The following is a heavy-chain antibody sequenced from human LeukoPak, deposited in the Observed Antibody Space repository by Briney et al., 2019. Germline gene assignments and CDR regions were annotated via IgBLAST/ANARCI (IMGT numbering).Heavy chain of an antibody. CDR2: IYYSGST. D-gene: IGHD6-13*01. CDR1: GGSISSYY. V-gene: IGHV4-59*01. Sequence: SETLSLTCTVSGGSISSYYWSWIRQPPGKGLEWIGYIYYSGSTNYNPSLKSRVTISVDTSKNQFSLKLSSVTAADTAVYYCVRGRGMAPQYWGQGTLVTVSS. CDR3: VRGRGMAPQY. J-gene: IGHJ4*02.